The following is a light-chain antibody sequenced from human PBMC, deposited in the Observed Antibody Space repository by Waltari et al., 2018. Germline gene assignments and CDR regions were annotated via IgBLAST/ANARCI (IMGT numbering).Light chain of an antibody. Sequence: QSALTQPASVSGSPGQSLTISCTATSSDVGGYNYVSWYQQHPGKAPKLMIYDVSNRPSGVSNRFSGSKSGNTASLTISGLQAEDEADYYCSSYTSSSTLLFGGGTKLTVL. CDR2: DVS. J-gene: IGLJ3*02. CDR1: SSDVGGYNY. V-gene: IGLV2-14*01. CDR3: SSYTSSSTLL.